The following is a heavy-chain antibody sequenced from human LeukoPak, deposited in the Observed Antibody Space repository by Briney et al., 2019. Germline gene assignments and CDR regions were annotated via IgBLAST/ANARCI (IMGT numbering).Heavy chain of an antibody. CDR2: IHYTGSS. Sequence: PSETLSLTCTVSGGSISGDYWSWLRQPPGKGLEWIGYIHYTGSSNYNPSLKSRVTMSVDTSKNQLSLTLGSVTAADTAVYHCARGTEITGYFDFWGPGTLVTVSS. CDR1: GGSISGDY. J-gene: IGHJ4*02. D-gene: IGHD3-16*01. CDR3: ARGTEITGYFDF. V-gene: IGHV4-59*01.